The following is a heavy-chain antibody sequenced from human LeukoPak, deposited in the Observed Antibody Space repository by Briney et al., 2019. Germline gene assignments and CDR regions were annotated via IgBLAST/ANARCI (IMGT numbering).Heavy chain of an antibody. V-gene: IGHV3-66*02. CDR2: IYSGGST. CDR1: GFTVSSNY. D-gene: IGHD3-22*01. J-gene: IGHJ3*02. CDR3: ARAAYYYDSSGRVGGAFDI. Sequence: GGSLRLSCAASGFTVSSNYMSWVRQAPGKGLEWVSVIYSGGSTYYADSVKGRFTISRDNPKNTLYLQMNSLRAEDTAVYYCARAAYYYDSSGRVGGAFDIWGQGTMVTVSS.